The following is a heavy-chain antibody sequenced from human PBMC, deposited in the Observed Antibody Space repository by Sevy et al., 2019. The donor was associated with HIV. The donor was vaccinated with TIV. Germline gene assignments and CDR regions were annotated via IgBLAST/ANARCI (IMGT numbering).Heavy chain of an antibody. Sequence: GGSLRLSCAASGFTFSSYAMSWVRQAPGKGLEWVSAISGSGGSTYYADSVKGRVTISRDNSKNTLYLQMNSLRAEDTAVYYCATDFHRTGEWELSDAFDIWGQGTMVTVSS. J-gene: IGHJ3*02. CDR2: ISGSGGST. CDR1: GFTFSSYA. V-gene: IGHV3-23*01. D-gene: IGHD1-26*01. CDR3: ATDFHRTGEWELSDAFDI.